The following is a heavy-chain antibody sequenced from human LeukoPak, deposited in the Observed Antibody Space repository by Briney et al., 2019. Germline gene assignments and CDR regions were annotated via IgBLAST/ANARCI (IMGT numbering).Heavy chain of an antibody. J-gene: IGHJ4*02. Sequence: GGSLRLSCAASGFIFSSYSMNWVRQAPGKGLEWVSYISSSSSTIYYADSLKGRFTISRDNAKNSLYLQMNSLRVEDTAVYYCARTGYSISGGAGYFDYWGLGTLVTVSS. V-gene: IGHV3-48*01. CDR2: ISSSSSTI. CDR1: GFIFSSYS. CDR3: ARTGYSISGGAGYFDY. D-gene: IGHD6-13*01.